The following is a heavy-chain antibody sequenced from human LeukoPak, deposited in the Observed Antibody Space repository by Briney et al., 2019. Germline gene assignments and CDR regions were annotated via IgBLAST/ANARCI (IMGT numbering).Heavy chain of an antibody. J-gene: IGHJ4*02. CDR3: AKAPYGDYYFDY. D-gene: IGHD4-17*01. CDR2: ISWNSDSI. V-gene: IGHV3-9*01. Sequence: PGRSLRLSCAASGFTFDDYAMHWVRQAPGKGLEWASGISWNSDSIGYADSVKGRFTISRDNAKNSLYLQMNSLRAEDTALYYCAKAPYGDYYFDYWGQGTLVTVSS. CDR1: GFTFDDYA.